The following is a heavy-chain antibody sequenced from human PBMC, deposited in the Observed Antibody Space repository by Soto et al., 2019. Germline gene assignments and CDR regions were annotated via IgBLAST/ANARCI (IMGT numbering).Heavy chain of an antibody. CDR1: GYIFTTYG. CDR2: INPNSGHT. D-gene: IGHD3-22*01. J-gene: IGHJ5*02. CDR3: ARGQVVNFDNWFDP. Sequence: QIQLLQSGAEVKKPGTSVKVSCQASGYIFTTYGIIWVRQAPGQGLEWMGWINPNSGHTNYAQNLKDRVTTTTDTSTNTAYMELRSLRSNDTALYFCARGQVVNFDNWFDPWGQGTLVTVSS. V-gene: IGHV1-18*01.